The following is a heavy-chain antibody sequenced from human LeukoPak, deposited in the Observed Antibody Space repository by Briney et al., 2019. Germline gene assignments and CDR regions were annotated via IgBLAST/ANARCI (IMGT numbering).Heavy chain of an antibody. D-gene: IGHD3-3*01. J-gene: IGHJ4*02. CDR3: AKRGDRSGYYLYFES. CDR2: IGATGDT. Sequence: PGGSLRLSCAASGFTFSAYAMTWVRQGTGKGLEWVSTIGATGDTFCADSVKGRFTISRDRSKNTLDLQMSSLRAEDTAVYYCAKRGDRSGYYLYFESWGQGTLVTVSS. V-gene: IGHV3-23*01. CDR1: GFTFSAYA.